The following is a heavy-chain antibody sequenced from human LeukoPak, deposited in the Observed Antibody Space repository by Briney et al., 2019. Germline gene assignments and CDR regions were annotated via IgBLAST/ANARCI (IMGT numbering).Heavy chain of an antibody. CDR3: ARRTGVSGPIDY. D-gene: IGHD3-3*01. CDR2: IYPGDSDT. CDR1: GYNFNTYW. J-gene: IGHJ4*02. V-gene: IGHV5-51*01. Sequence: GESLKISCKGSGYNFNTYWIGWVRQMPGKGLEWMGIIYPGDSDTRYSPSFQGQVTISADKSISTVYLRWSSLKASDAAMYYCARRTGVSGPIDYWGPGTLVTVSS.